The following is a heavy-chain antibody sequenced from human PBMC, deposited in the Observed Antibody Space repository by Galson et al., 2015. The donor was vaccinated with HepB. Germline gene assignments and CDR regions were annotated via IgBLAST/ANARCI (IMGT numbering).Heavy chain of an antibody. D-gene: IGHD2-2*03. Sequence: SLRLSCAASGFTFSSYAMSWVRQAPGKGLEWVSAISGSGGSTYYADSVKGRFTISRDNSKNTLYPQVNSLRAEDTAVYYCAKELDIVVVPAAIETYFDYWGQGTLVTVSS. CDR1: GFTFSSYA. V-gene: IGHV3-23*01. CDR2: ISGSGGST. J-gene: IGHJ4*02. CDR3: AKELDIVVVPAAIETYFDY.